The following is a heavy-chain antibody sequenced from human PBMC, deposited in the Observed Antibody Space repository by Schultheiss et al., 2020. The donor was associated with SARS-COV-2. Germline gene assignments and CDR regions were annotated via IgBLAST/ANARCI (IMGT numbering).Heavy chain of an antibody. J-gene: IGHJ3*02. V-gene: IGHV3-74*01. CDR3: ARDPQHYDSSGYYYVADAFDI. D-gene: IGHD3-22*01. CDR2: INGDGSTI. Sequence: GGSLRLSCAASGFTFSSYWMHWVRQAPGKGLVWVSRINGDGSTINYADSVKGRFTISRDNAKNTLYLQMNSLRAEDTAVYYCARDPQHYDSSGYYYVADAFDIWGQGTMVTVSS. CDR1: GFTFSSYW.